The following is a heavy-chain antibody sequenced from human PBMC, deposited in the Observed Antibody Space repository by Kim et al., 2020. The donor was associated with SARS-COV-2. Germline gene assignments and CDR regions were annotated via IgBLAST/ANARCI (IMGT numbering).Heavy chain of an antibody. J-gene: IGHJ1*01. Sequence: SETLSLTCTVSGGSISSGGYYWSWIRQHPGKGLEWIGYIYYSGSTYYNPSLKSRVTISVGTSKNQFSLKLSSVTAADTAVYYCARVKQIRYFDWLFGEYFQHWGQGTLVTVSS. V-gene: IGHV4-31*03. D-gene: IGHD3-9*01. CDR2: IYYSGST. CDR1: GGSISSGGYY. CDR3: ARVKQIRYFDWLFGEYFQH.